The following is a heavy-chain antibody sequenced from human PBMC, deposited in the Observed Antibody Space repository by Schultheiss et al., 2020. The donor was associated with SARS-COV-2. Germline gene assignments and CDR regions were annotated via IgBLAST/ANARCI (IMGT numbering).Heavy chain of an antibody. CDR2: IYTSGST. D-gene: IGHD6-19*01. J-gene: IGHJ4*02. CDR3: ARHDGLTRIAVGGFDY. CDR1: GGSISSADNH. Sequence: TLSLTCAVSGGSISSADNHWSWIRQPAGKGLKWIGRIYTSGSTNYNPSLKSRVTISVDTSKNQFSLKLSSVTAADTAVYYCARHDGLTRIAVGGFDYWGQGTLVTVSS. V-gene: IGHV4-61*02.